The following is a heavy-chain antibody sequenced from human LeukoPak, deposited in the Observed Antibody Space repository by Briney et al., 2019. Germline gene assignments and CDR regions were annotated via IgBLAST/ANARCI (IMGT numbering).Heavy chain of an antibody. CDR2: IYYSGST. Sequence: SETLSLTCTVSGGSISSGGYYWSWIRQHPGKGLEWIGYIYYSGSTYYNPSLKSRVTISVDTAKNQFSLKLSSVTAADTAAYYCASLVGASESPAVDYWGQGTLVTVSS. CDR3: ASLVGASESPAVDY. CDR1: GGSISSGGYY. V-gene: IGHV4-31*03. D-gene: IGHD1-26*01. J-gene: IGHJ4*02.